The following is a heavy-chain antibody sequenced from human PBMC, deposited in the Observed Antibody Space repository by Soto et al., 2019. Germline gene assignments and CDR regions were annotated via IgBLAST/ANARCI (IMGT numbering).Heavy chain of an antibody. CDR3: ARGSYYDSSGGDYFDY. D-gene: IGHD3-22*01. Sequence: SETLSLTCSVSGGSISSSSYLWGWVRQPPGKGLQWIGSVSHIGSTNYNPSLKSRLTISVGTSKTQSSLRLGSVTAADTAVYYCARGSYYDSSGGDYFDYWGQGTLVTVSS. CDR2: VSHIGST. V-gene: IGHV4-39*07. J-gene: IGHJ4*02. CDR1: GGSISSSSYL.